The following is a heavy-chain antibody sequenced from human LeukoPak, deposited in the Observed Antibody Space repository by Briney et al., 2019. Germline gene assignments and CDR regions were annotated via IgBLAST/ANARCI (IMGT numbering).Heavy chain of an antibody. CDR2: IYHIGST. CDR1: GASINSSNW. D-gene: IGHD6-19*01. V-gene: IGHV4-4*02. CDR3: AMTGITVSGGFDI. J-gene: IGHJ3*02. Sequence: SGTLSLTCAVSGASINSSNWWSWVRQPPGKGLEWIGEIYHIGSTNYNPSLKSRLIISVDKSKNQFSLQLSSVTAADTAVYYCAMTGITVSGGFDIWGQGTMVTVSS.